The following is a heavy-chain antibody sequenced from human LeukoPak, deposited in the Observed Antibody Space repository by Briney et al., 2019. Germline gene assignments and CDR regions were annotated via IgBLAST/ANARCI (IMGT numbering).Heavy chain of an antibody. CDR1: GGSISSSSYY. CDR2: IYYSGST. D-gene: IGHD2-15*01. Sequence: SETLSLTCTVSGGSISSSSYYWGWIRQPPGKGLEWIGSIYYSGSTYYNPSLKSRVTISVDTSKNQFSLKLSSVTAADTAVYYCARGGKYGCSGGSCYSDYWGQGTLVTVSA. CDR3: ARGGKYGCSGGSCYSDY. J-gene: IGHJ4*02. V-gene: IGHV4-39*01.